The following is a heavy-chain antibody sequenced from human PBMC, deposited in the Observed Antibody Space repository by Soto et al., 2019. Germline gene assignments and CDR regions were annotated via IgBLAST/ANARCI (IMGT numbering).Heavy chain of an antibody. CDR3: ARDSGGYYASGRWGDV. CDR2: IFTDGGT. D-gene: IGHD3-10*01. J-gene: IGHJ6*02. Sequence: PGGSLRLSCAASGFTVSSSSMNWVRQAPGKGLEWVSVIFTDGGTFYGDSVKGRFTISRDKSKNTLYLQMNSLRVGDTAVYFCARDSGGYYASGRWGDVWGQGTTVTVSS. V-gene: IGHV3-53*01. CDR1: GFTVSSSS.